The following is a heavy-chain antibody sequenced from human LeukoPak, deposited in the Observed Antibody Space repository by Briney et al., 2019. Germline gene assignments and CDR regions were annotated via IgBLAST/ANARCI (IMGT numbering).Heavy chain of an antibody. Sequence: SGTLSLTCAVSGASMISNNWWNWFRPSPGKGLEWIGEIYHSGSPNYNPSLKSRVTISVDKSKNEYSLILTSVTAADTAVYFCARDFGLWGRGTLVTVSS. V-gene: IGHV4-4*02. CDR2: IYHSGSP. D-gene: IGHD3-10*01. CDR3: ARDFGL. CDR1: GASMISNNW. J-gene: IGHJ2*01.